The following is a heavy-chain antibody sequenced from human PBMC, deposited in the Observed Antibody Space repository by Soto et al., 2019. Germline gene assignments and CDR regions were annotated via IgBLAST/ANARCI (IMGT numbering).Heavy chain of an antibody. CDR3: ARDGLHCSGGSCYRLDAFDI. CDR2: IGTAGDT. Sequence: XGSLRLSCAASGFTFSSYDMHWVRQATGKGLEWVSAIGTAGDTYYPGSVKGRFTISRENAKNSLYLQMNSLRAGDTAVYYCARDGLHCSGGSCYRLDAFDIWGQGTMVTVSS. D-gene: IGHD2-15*01. J-gene: IGHJ3*02. V-gene: IGHV3-13*01. CDR1: GFTFSSYD.